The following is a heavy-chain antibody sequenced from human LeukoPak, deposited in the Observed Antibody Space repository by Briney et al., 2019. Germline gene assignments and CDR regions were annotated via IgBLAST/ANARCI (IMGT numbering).Heavy chain of an antibody. Sequence: SETLPLTCAVYGGSFSGYYWSWIRQPPGKGLEWIGEINHSGSTNYNPSLKSRVTISVDTSKNQFSLKLSSVTAADTAVYYCARGGGRNTTMVWAFDYWGQGTLVTVSS. V-gene: IGHV4-34*01. CDR3: ARGGGRNTTMVWAFDY. CDR2: INHSGST. CDR1: GGSFSGYY. J-gene: IGHJ4*02. D-gene: IGHD5-18*01.